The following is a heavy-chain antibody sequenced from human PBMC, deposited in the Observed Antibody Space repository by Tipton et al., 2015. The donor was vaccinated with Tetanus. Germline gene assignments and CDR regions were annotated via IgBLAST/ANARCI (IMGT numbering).Heavy chain of an antibody. CDR2: IAGSVGST. CDR1: GFSFSNYW. CDR3: ARDYPDFDY. D-gene: IGHD3-16*02. V-gene: IGHV3-23*01. Sequence: SLRLSCAASGFSFSNYWMIWVRQAPGKGLEWVSGIAGSVGSTYYADSVRGRFTVSRDNSKTTLYLQMSNLRAEDTAVYYCARDYPDFDYWGQGTLVTVSS. J-gene: IGHJ4*02.